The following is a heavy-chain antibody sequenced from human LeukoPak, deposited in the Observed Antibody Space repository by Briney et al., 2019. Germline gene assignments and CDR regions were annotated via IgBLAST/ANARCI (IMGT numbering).Heavy chain of an antibody. CDR3: VSFYETY. CDR2: INSDGSWT. D-gene: IGHD2-2*01. CDR1: GSYW. V-gene: IGHV3-74*01. J-gene: IGHJ4*02. Sequence: GGSLRLSCAASGSYWMHWVRQAPGKGLVWVSHINSDGSWTSYADSVKGRFTFSKDNAKNTVYLQMNNLRAEDTAVYYCVSFYETYWGRGTLVTVSS.